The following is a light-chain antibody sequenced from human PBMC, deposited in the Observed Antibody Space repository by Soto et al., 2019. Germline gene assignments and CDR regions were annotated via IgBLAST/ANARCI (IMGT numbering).Light chain of an antibody. CDR2: DAS. CDR1: QTVRNNY. Sequence: EFVLTQSPCTLSWSSGERATLSCRASQTVRNNYLAWYQQKPGQAPRLLIYDASSRATGIPDRFSGGGYGTDFNLTISRLETEDFAVYYCQQFSSYPLTFGGGTKVDIK. J-gene: IGKJ4*01. CDR3: QQFSSYPLT. V-gene: IGKV3-20*01.